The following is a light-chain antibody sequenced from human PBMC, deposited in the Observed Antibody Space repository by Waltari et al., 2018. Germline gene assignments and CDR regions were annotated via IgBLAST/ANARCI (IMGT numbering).Light chain of an antibody. CDR2: KAS. V-gene: IGKV1-5*03. Sequence: DIQMTQSPSTLSASVGDRVTITCRASQSISSWLAWYQQKPGKAPKLLIYKASYLQSGVPSRFSGRGSGTEFTLTIDSLQPDDFATYHCQQYNSYSCGFGPGTTVDLK. CDR1: QSISSW. J-gene: IGKJ3*01. CDR3: QQYNSYSCG.